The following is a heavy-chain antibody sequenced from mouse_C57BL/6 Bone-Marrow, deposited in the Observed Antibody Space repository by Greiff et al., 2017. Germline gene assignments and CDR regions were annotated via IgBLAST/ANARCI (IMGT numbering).Heavy chain of an antibody. Sequence: QVQLQQPGAELVRPGTSVKLSCKASGYTFTSYWMHWVKQRPGQGLEWIGVIDPSDSYTNYNQKFKGKATLTVDTSSSTAYMQLSSLTSEDSAVYYCAREGPGYYFDYWGQGTTLTVSS. V-gene: IGHV1-59*01. CDR2: IDPSDSYT. J-gene: IGHJ2*01. CDR1: GYTFTSYW. CDR3: AREGPGYYFDY.